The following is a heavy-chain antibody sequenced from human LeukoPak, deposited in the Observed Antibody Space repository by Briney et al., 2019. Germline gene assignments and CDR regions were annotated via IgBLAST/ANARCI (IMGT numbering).Heavy chain of an antibody. Sequence: GGSLRLSCVASGLRFRSYAMNWVRQAPGKGLEWVSGISASGGDTYYADSVKGRFTISRDNSKNTLSLQMNSLRVEDTAIYYCAKDVRRCNGACTWGQGTLVTVSS. CDR3: AKDVRRCNGACT. V-gene: IGHV3-23*01. CDR2: ISASGGDT. J-gene: IGHJ5*02. D-gene: IGHD2-8*01. CDR1: GLRFRSYA.